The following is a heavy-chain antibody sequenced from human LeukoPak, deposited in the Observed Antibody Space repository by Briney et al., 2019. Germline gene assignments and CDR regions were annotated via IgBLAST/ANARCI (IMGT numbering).Heavy chain of an antibody. CDR1: GFAFSSYG. J-gene: IGHJ4*02. Sequence: GGSLRLSCAASGFAFSSYGMTWVRQAPGKGLEWVSAISGSGGSTYYADSVKGRSTISRDNSKNTLYLVMNSLRAEDTAVYYCAKDLGRYRNNYFDYWGQGTLVTVTS. CDR3: AKDLGRYRNNYFDY. CDR2: ISGSGGST. D-gene: IGHD1-26*01. V-gene: IGHV3-23*01.